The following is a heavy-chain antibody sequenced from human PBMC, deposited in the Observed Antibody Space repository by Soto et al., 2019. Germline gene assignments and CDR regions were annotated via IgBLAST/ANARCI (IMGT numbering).Heavy chain of an antibody. CDR3: ARQGRSGYSYGYVDY. V-gene: IGHV5-51*01. CDR2: IYPDDSDN. CDR1: AYKFVIYR. J-gene: IGHJ4*02. D-gene: IGHD5-18*01. Sequence: VESLTISPRTSAYKFVIYRNCWVRQIPGNGVVWMGIIYPDDSDNRYSPSFQGQVTISAEKSTNTAYLQWSSLKASDSAMYYCARQGRSGYSYGYVDYWGLGTLVTVSS.